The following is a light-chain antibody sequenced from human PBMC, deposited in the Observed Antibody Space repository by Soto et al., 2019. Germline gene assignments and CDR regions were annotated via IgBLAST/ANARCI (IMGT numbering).Light chain of an antibody. V-gene: IGKV1-9*01. J-gene: IGKJ2*01. CDR2: AAS. CDR1: QGISSY. CDR3: QQLNSYPYT. Sequence: DIELTQSPSSLSASVGDRVTITCRASQGISSYLAWYQQKPGKAPQLLIYAASTWASGVPSRFSGSGSGTDFTLTISSLQPEDFATYYCQQLNSYPYTFGQGTKLEIK.